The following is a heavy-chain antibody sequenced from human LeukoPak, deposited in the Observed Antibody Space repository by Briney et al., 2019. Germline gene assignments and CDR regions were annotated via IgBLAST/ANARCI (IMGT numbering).Heavy chain of an antibody. D-gene: IGHD1-26*01. CDR3: ARDTLVGATNNWFDP. CDR1: GGSISSSSYY. CDR2: IYYSGST. V-gene: IGHV4-39*07. J-gene: IGHJ5*02. Sequence: SETLSLTCTVSGGSISSSSYYWGWIRQPPGKGLEWIGSIYYSGSTYYNPSLKSRVTISVDMSKNQFSLKLSSVTAADTAVYYCARDTLVGATNNWFDPWGQGTLVTVSS.